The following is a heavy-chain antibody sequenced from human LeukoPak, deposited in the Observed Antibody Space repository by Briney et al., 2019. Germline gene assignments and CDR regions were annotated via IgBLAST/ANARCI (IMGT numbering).Heavy chain of an antibody. CDR2: MYYSGGT. V-gene: IGHV4-39*01. CDR1: GGSISSRNAY. Sequence: SETLSLTCTVSGGSISSRNAYCGWIRQPPGKGLEWIGSMYYSGGTYYNPSLRSRVTISADASKRQFSLKLSSVTAADTAVYYCASGDILIGLYLRFGYWSQGTLVTVSS. D-gene: IGHD2-21*01. J-gene: IGHJ4*02. CDR3: ASGDILIGLYLRFGY.